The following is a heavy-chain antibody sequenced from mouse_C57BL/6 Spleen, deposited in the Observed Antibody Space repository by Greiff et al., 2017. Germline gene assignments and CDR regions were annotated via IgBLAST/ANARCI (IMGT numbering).Heavy chain of an antibody. Sequence: QVQLQQSGAELVRPGASVTLSCKASGYTFTDYEMHWVKQTPVHGLEWIGAIDPETGGTAYNQKFKGKAILTAVKSSSTAYMELRSLTSEDSAVYYCTSYYGSYYFDYWGQGTTLTVSS. J-gene: IGHJ2*01. V-gene: IGHV1-15*01. D-gene: IGHD1-1*01. CDR3: TSYYGSYYFDY. CDR1: GYTFTDYE. CDR2: IDPETGGT.